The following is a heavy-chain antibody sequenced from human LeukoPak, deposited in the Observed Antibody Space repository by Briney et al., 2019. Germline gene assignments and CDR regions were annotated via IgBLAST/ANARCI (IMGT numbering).Heavy chain of an antibody. CDR2: ISYDGSNK. V-gene: IGHV3-30-3*01. D-gene: IGHD2-15*01. CDR3: ARAPTRYCSGGSCYLPFDY. J-gene: IGHJ4*02. Sequence: GRSLRLSCAASGFTFSSYAMHWVRQAPGKGLEWVAVISYDGSNKYYADSVKGRFTIYRDNSKNTLYLQMNSLRAEDTAVYYCARAPTRYCSGGSCYLPFDYWGQGTLVTVSS. CDR1: GFTFSSYA.